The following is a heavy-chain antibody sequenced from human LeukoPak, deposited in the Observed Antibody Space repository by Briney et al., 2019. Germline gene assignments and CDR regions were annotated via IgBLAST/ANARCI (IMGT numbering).Heavy chain of an antibody. CDR3: GPYASGHSYYMDV. J-gene: IGHJ6*03. CDR2: ISTSGGNT. Sequence: RGTLRLSCAASGFTFSTYGMSWVRLAPGKGLEWVSTISTSGGNTYYADSVKGRFTIARDNSKNTLYLQMNSLGGEDTAVYYCGPYASGHSYYMDVWGKGTTVTVSS. V-gene: IGHV3-23*01. CDR1: GFTFSTYG. D-gene: IGHD3-10*01.